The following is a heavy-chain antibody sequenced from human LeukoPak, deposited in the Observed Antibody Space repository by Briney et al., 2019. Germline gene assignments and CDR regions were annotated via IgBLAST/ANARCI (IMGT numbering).Heavy chain of an antibody. D-gene: IGHD6-13*01. V-gene: IGHV4-59*08. Sequence: ASETLSPTCTVSGGSISSYYWSWIRQPPGKGLEWIGYIYYSGSTNYNPSLKSRVTISVDTSKNQFSLKLSSVTAADTAVYYCASLSSSWYKGGLDYWGQGTLVTVSS. CDR2: IYYSGST. CDR3: ASLSSSWYKGGLDY. CDR1: GGSISSYY. J-gene: IGHJ4*02.